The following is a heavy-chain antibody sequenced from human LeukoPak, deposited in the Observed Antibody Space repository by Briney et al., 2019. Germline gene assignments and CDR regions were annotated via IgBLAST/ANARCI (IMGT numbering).Heavy chain of an antibody. V-gene: IGHV1-18*01. Sequence: SVKVSCEACGYDFHIYSISWVRRAPGQGLEWLGWINSDNGNTNYAEKFQGRVTMTTDTSTNTAYMELRSLRSDETAVYFCARGSGRNWWELFDYWGKGTLVTVSS. CDR1: GYDFHIYS. CDR2: INSDNGNT. J-gene: IGHJ4*02. CDR3: ARGSGRNWWELFDY. D-gene: IGHD2-8*02.